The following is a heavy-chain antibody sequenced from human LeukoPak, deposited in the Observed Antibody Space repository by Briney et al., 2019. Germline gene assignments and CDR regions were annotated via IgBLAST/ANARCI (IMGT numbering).Heavy chain of an antibody. V-gene: IGHV3-48*01. Sequence: PGGSLRLSCAASGFTFNAYSMNWVRQAPGKGLEWVSYISRDSGAIYYADSVKGRFTISRDNSKNTLYLQMNSLRAEDTAVYYCAKDYGDYFFDYWGQGTLVTVSS. CDR2: ISRDSGAI. J-gene: IGHJ4*02. D-gene: IGHD4-17*01. CDR3: AKDYGDYFFDY. CDR1: GFTFNAYS.